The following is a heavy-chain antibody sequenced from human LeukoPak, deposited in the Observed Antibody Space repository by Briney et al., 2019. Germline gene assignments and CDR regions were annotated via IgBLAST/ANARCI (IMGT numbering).Heavy chain of an antibody. D-gene: IGHD3-10*01. CDR2: IRYDGGIK. V-gene: IGHV3-30*02. CDR3: ARDRLAWFGESRHY. Sequence: GGSLRLSCAASGFTFSTYGMHWVRQAPGKGLEWVAFIRYDGGIKHYADAVKGRFTISRDNAKNSLYLQMNSLRAEDTAVYYCARDRLAWFGESRHYWGQGTLVTVSS. J-gene: IGHJ4*02. CDR1: GFTFSTYG.